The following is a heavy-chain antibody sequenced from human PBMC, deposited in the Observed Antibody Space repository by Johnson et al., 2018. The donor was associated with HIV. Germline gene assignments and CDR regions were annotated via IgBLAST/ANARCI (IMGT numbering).Heavy chain of an antibody. Sequence: VQLVESGGGLIQPGGSLRLSCAASGFTVSSNYMSWVRQAPGKGLEWVSVIYSGGSTYYADSVKGRFTISRENAKNSLYLQMNSLRAGDTAVYYCARVSGELDDAFEIWGQGTVVTVSS. J-gene: IGHJ3*02. CDR1: GFTVSSNY. D-gene: IGHD1-26*01. V-gene: IGHV3-53*01. CDR3: ARVSGELDDAFEI. CDR2: IYSGGST.